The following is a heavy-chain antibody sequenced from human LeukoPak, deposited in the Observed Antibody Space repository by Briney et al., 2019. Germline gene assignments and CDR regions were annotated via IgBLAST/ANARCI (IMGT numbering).Heavy chain of an antibody. D-gene: IGHD1-20*01. J-gene: IGHJ4*02. CDR1: GFTFDDYA. CDR3: LRDLNWSLDQ. CDR2: ISWNSGSI. Sequence: GGSLRLSCAASGFTFDDYAMHWVRQATGKGLEGVSGISWNSGSIGYADSVKGRFTISRDNAKNTLYLQMNSLRAEDTAVYYCLRDLNWSLDQWGQGTLVTVSS. V-gene: IGHV3-9*01.